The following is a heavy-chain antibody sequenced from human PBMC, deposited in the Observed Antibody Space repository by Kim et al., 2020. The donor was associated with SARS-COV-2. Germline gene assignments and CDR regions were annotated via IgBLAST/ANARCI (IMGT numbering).Heavy chain of an antibody. Sequence: EYVTRRFAISRDRAKNSLDLQMNSLRAEDTAVYYCARVSSGSSSWYWFDPWGQGTLVTVSS. D-gene: IGHD6-13*01. CDR3: ARVSSGSSSWYWFDP. J-gene: IGHJ5*02. V-gene: IGHV3-7*03.